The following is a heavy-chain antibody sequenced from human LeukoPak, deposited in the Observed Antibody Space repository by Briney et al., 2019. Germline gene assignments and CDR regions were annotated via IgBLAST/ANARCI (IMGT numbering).Heavy chain of an antibody. V-gene: IGHV4-59*01. D-gene: IGHD3-16*02. CDR2: IYYSGST. J-gene: IGHJ4*02. CDR3: AAQELSSLPFDY. CDR1: GGSISSYY. Sequence: SETLSLTCTVSGGSISSYYWSWIRQPPGKGLEWIGYIYYSGSTNYNPFLKSRVTISVDTSKNQFSLKLSSVTAADTAVYYCAAQELSSLPFDYWGQGTLVTVSS.